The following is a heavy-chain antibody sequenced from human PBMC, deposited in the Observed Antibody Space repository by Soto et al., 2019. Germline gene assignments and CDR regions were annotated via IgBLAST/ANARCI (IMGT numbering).Heavy chain of an antibody. J-gene: IGHJ5*02. CDR2: ISAYNGNT. V-gene: IGHV1-18*01. CDR3: AREAGYCSGGSCYPFGFDP. Sequence: QVPLVQSGAEVKKPGASVKVSCKASGYTFTSYGISWVRQAPGQGLEWMGWISAYNGNTNYAQKLQGRVTMTTDTSTSTAYMELRSLRSDDTAVYYCAREAGYCSGGSCYPFGFDPWGQGTLVTVSS. D-gene: IGHD2-15*01. CDR1: GYTFTSYG.